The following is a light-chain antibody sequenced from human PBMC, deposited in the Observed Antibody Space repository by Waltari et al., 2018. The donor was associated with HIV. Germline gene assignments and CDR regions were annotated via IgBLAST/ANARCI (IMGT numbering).Light chain of an antibody. CDR3: QSYDISLSASVV. CDR2: GNK. V-gene: IGLV1-40*01. J-gene: IGLJ2*01. CDR1: SSTIGADYD. Sequence: QSMLTQPPSVSGAPGQRVTISCTGSSSTIGADYDVHWYQQIPGTAPKLLISGNKNRPSWGPDRFSASKSGTSAALTISGLQAADEADYFCQSYDISLSASVVFGGGTRLTVL.